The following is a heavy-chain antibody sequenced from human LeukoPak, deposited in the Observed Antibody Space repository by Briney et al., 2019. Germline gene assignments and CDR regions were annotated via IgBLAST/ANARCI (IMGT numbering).Heavy chain of an antibody. CDR3: ARAYYDFWSGYYEEY. D-gene: IGHD3-3*01. V-gene: IGHV3-7*03. CDR1: GFTFSSYW. Sequence: GGSLRLSCAASGFTFSSYWMSWVRQAPGKGLEWVANIKQDGSEKYYVDSVKGRFTISRGNAKNSLYLQMNSLRAEDTAVYYCARAYYDFWSGYYEEYWGQGTLVTVSS. CDR2: IKQDGSEK. J-gene: IGHJ4*02.